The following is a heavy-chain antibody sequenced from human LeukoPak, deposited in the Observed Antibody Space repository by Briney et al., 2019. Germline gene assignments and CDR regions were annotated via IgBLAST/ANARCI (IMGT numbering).Heavy chain of an antibody. CDR1: GYTFTGYS. D-gene: IGHD5-18*01. CDR3: ARGKVSSGIQVWLPSY. J-gene: IGHJ4*02. CDR2: INPNSGGT. V-gene: IGHV1-2*02. Sequence: ASVKVSCKASGYTFTGYSINWVRQAPGQGLEWMGWINPNSGGTNYAQKFQGRVTMTRDTSISTAYMELSRLRSDDTAVYYCARGKVSSGIQVWLPSYWGQGTLVTVSS.